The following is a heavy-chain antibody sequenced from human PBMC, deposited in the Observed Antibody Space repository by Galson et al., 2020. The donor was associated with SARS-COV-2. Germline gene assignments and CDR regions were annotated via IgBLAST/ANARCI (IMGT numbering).Heavy chain of an antibody. Sequence: SETLSITCTVSGGSISSYYWSWIRQPPGKGLEWIGYIYYSGSTNYNPSLKSRVTISVDTSKNQFSLKLSSVTAADTAVYYCARGGAVFDWFLIDPGPLRNYYYGMDVWGQGTTVTVSS. CDR3: ARGGAVFDWFLIDPGPLRNYYYGMDV. V-gene: IGHV4-59*13. J-gene: IGHJ6*02. D-gene: IGHD3-9*01. CDR2: IYYSGST. CDR1: GGSISSYY.